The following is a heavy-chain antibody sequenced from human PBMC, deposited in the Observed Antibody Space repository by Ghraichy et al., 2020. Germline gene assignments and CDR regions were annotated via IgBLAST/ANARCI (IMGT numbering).Heavy chain of an antibody. CDR3: ARSHYDFWSGYSNFDF. D-gene: IGHD3-3*01. Sequence: TLSLTCSVSGGSIRNSSYYWGWVRQPPGKGLEWVGSIYYTGSTYYRPSLKSRVTISIDTFKNHFSLKLTSVTAADTAVYYCARSHYDFWSGYSNFDFWGQGTLVSVSS. J-gene: IGHJ4*02. V-gene: IGHV4-39*02. CDR1: GGSIRNSSYY. CDR2: IYYTGST.